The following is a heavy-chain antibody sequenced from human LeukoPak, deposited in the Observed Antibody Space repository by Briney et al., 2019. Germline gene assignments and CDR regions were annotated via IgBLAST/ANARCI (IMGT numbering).Heavy chain of an antibody. D-gene: IGHD3-10*01. J-gene: IGHJ4*02. CDR1: GGSISSSY. CDR3: ARYPGGFTMVRGPYFDY. CDR2: IYYSGST. V-gene: IGHV4-59*08. Sequence: PSETLSLTCTVSGGSISSSYWSWIRQPPGKGLEWIGYIYYSGSTNYNPSLKSRVTISVDTSKNQFSLKLSSVTAADTAVYYCARYPGGFTMVRGPYFDYWGQGTLVTVSS.